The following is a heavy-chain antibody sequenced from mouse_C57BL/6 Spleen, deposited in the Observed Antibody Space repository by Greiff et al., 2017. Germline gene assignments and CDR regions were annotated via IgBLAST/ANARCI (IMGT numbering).Heavy chain of an antibody. CDR3: AKSGGSYAMDY. V-gene: IGHV2-4*01. CDR1: GFSLTSYG. CDR2: IWSGGST. J-gene: IGHJ4*01. Sequence: QVQLQQSGPSLVQPSQSLSITCTVSGFSLTSYGVHWVRQPPGKGLEWLGVIWSGGSTDYNAAFISRLSISRDNSKSQIFFKMNSLQADDTAIYYCAKSGGSYAMDYWGQGTSVTVSS.